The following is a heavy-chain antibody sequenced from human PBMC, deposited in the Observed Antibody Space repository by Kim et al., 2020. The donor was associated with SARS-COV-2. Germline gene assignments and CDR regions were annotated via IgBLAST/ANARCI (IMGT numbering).Heavy chain of an antibody. D-gene: IGHD3-16*02. CDR2: ISSSSSYI. J-gene: IGHJ6*02. CDR3: ARVLYDYVWGSYRYHYGMDV. V-gene: IGHV3-21*01. CDR1: GFTFSSYS. Sequence: GGSLRLSCAASGFTFSSYSMNWVRQAPGKGLEWVSSISSSSSYIYYADSVKGRFTISRDNAKNSLYLQMNSLRAEDTAMYYCARVLYDYVWGSYRYHYGMDVWGQGTTVTVSS.